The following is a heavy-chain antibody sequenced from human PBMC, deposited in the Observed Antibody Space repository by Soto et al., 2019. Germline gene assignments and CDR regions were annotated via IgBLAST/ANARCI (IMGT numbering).Heavy chain of an antibody. CDR3: ARDRRRWYYYGMDV. V-gene: IGHV4-31*03. D-gene: IGHD4-17*01. CDR1: GGPISSGGYY. J-gene: IGHJ6*02. CDR2: IYYSGST. Sequence: PSETLSLTCTVSGGPISSGGYYWSWIRQHPGKGLEWIGYIYYSGSTYYNPSLKSRVTISVDTSKNQFSLKLSSVTAADTAVYYCARDRRRWYYYGMDVWGQGTTVTVSS.